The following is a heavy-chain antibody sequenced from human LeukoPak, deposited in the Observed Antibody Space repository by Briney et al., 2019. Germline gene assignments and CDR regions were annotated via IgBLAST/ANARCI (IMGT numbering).Heavy chain of an antibody. Sequence: PGGSLRLSCAASGFTFSSYAMNWVRQAPGKGLEWVSVIYSGGSTYYADSVKGRFTISRDNSKNTLYLQMNSLRAEDTAVYYCAREAYSNYDYYYYYGMDVWGQGTTVTVSS. J-gene: IGHJ6*02. D-gene: IGHD4-11*01. CDR2: IYSGGST. CDR1: GFTFSSYA. V-gene: IGHV3-53*01. CDR3: AREAYSNYDYYYYYGMDV.